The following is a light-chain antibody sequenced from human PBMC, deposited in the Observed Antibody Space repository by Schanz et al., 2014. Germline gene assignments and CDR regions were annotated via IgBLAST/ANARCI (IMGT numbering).Light chain of an antibody. CDR1: SSDVGTSNL. J-gene: IGLJ3*02. V-gene: IGLV2-14*02. CDR3: CSYTSSTTLDWV. CDR2: DVI. Sequence: QSALTQPASVSGSPGQSITISCTGTSSDVGTSNLLSWYQQYPGKAPKLLIYDVIKRPSGVSNRFSGSKSGNTASLTISGLQTEDEADYYCCSYTSSTTLDWVFGGGTKLTVL.